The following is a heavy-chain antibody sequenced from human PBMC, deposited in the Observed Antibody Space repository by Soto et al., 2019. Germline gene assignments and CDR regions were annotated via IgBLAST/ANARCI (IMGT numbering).Heavy chain of an antibody. CDR3: LRRRFFLEVAGMPPYNSSYGWTA. Sequence: QVQLQQSGPGLVKPSQTLSLTCAISGDSVSSDSAAWNWIRQSPSRGLEWLGRTYYRSKWYNDFEGPLTVRLTINPEPSKTPFPWRRNPWTPEDRALYYCLRRRFFLEVAGMPPYNSSYGWTAWAKGTTV. CDR1: GDSVSSDSAA. CDR2: TYYRSKWYN. D-gene: IGHD6-19*01. V-gene: IGHV6-1*01. J-gene: IGHJ6*04.